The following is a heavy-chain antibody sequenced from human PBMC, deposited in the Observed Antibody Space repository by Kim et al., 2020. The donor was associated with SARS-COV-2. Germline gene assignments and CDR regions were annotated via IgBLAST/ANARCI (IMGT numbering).Heavy chain of an antibody. Sequence: KGRFTISRDNARNSLYLQMSSLRAEDTAVYYCARDPKKKYCSSTSCYPYWGQGTLVTVSS. J-gene: IGHJ4*02. CDR3: ARDPKKKYCSSTSCYPY. V-gene: IGHV3-11*01. D-gene: IGHD2-2*01.